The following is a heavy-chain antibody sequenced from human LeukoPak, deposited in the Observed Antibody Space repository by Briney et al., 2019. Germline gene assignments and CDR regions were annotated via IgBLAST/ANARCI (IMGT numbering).Heavy chain of an antibody. Sequence: PSETLSLTCTVSGGSISSYYWSWIRQPAGKGLEWIGRTYTSGSTNYNPSLKSRVTMSVDTSKNQFSLKLSSVTAADTAVYYCARDRNDFWSGPHLFDYWGQGTLVTVSS. CDR1: GGSISSYY. V-gene: IGHV4-4*07. D-gene: IGHD3-3*01. CDR3: ARDRNDFWSGPHLFDY. J-gene: IGHJ4*02. CDR2: TYTSGST.